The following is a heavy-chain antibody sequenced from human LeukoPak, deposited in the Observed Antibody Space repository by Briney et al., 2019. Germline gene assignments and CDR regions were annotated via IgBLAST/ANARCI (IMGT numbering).Heavy chain of an antibody. D-gene: IGHD3-3*01. Sequence: GGSLRLSCAASGFTFSSYEMNWVRQAPGKGLEWVSAISGSGGSTYYADSVKGRFTISRDNSKNTLYLQMNSLRAEDTAVYYCAKDKSFLNSVLRFLEWFPSPYFDYWGQGTLVTVSS. CDR2: ISGSGGST. V-gene: IGHV3-23*01. CDR1: GFTFSSYE. J-gene: IGHJ4*02. CDR3: AKDKSFLNSVLRFLEWFPSPYFDY.